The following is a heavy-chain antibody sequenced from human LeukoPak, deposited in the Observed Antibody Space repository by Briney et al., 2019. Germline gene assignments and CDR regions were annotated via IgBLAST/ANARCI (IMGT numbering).Heavy chain of an antibody. V-gene: IGHV3-33*01. CDR3: TTVYYYDILTGYYKSHFDY. J-gene: IGHJ4*02. D-gene: IGHD3-9*01. CDR2: IWYDGSNK. CDR1: GFTFSSYG. Sequence: PGRSLRLSCAASGFTFSSYGMHWVRQAPGKGLEWVAVIWYDGSNKYYADSVKGRFTISRDNSKNTLYLQMNSLKTEDTAVYYCTTVYYYDILTGYYKSHFDYWGQGTLVTVSS.